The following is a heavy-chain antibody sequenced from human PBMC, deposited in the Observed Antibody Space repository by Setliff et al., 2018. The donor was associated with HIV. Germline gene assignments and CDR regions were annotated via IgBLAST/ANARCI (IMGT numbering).Heavy chain of an antibody. CDR2: ISADGSGE. CDR3: ARDPNRRRRLGYSLGPDY. CDR1: GFGFSSHA. D-gene: IGHD5-18*01. Sequence: GGSLRLSCVASGFGFSSHAMHWVRQAPGKGLEWVSIISADGSGEYYADSVQGRFTISRDNSKTTLYLQRSSRRAEDTALYDCARDPNRRRRLGYSLGPDYWGQGTLVTVSS. J-gene: IGHJ4*02. V-gene: IGHV3-30*04.